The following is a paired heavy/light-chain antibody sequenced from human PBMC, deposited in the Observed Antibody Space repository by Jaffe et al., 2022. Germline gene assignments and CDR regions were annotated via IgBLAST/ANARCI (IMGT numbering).Light chain of an antibody. Sequence: DIQMTQSPSTLSASVGDRVTITCRASQSISSWLAWYQQKPGKAPKLLIYKASSLESGVPSRFSGSGSGTEFTLTISSLQPDDFATYYCQQYNSYSPTWTFGQGTKVEIK. CDR3: QQYNSYSPTWT. V-gene: IGKV1-5*03. J-gene: IGKJ1*01. CDR1: QSISSW. CDR2: KAS.
Heavy chain of an antibody. V-gene: IGHV2-5*01. CDR1: GFSLSTSGVG. D-gene: IGHD6-13*01. CDR3: AHPRSSDSSSWFVRMELEDDAFDI. CDR2: IYWNDDK. Sequence: QITLKESGPTLVKPTQTLTLTCTFSGFSLSTSGVGVGWIRQPPGKALEWLALIYWNDDKRYSPSLKSRLTITKDTSKNQVVLTMTNMDPVDTATYYCAHPRSSDSSSWFVRMELEDDAFDIWGQGTMVTVSS. J-gene: IGHJ3*02.